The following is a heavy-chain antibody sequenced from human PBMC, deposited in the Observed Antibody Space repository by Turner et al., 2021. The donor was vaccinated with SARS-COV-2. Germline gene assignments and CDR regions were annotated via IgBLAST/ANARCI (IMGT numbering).Heavy chain of an antibody. CDR2: ISYDGSNK. CDR1: GFTFSSYA. D-gene: IGHD1-7*01. CDR3: ATSGGARNFYWYFDI. V-gene: IGHV3-30-3*01. J-gene: IGHJ2*01. Sequence: QVQLVESGGGVVQPGRSLRLSCAASGFTFSSYAMHWVRQAPGKGLEWVAVISYDGSNKYYADSVKGRFTISRDNSKNTVYLQMNSLRAEDTAVYYCATSGGARNFYWYFDIWGRGTLVTVSS.